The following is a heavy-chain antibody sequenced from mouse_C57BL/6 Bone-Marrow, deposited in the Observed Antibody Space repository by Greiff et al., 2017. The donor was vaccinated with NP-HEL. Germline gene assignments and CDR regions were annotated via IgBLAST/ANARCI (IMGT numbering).Heavy chain of an antibody. CDR1: GFNIKDDY. V-gene: IGHV14-4*01. CDR3: TTWETTIVAKDYYSMDY. CDR2: IDPENGDT. J-gene: IGHJ4*01. D-gene: IGHD1-1*01. Sequence: VQLKQSGAELVRPGASVKLSCTASGFNIKDDYMHWVKQRPEQGLEWIGWIDPENGDTEYASKFQGKATITADTSSNTAYLQLSSLTSEDTAVYYCTTWETTIVAKDYYSMDYWGQGTSVTVSS.